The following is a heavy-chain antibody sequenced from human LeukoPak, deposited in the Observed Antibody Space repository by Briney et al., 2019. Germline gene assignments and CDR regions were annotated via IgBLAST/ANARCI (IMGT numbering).Heavy chain of an antibody. D-gene: IGHD3-22*01. CDR1: GFTFSSYW. V-gene: IGHV3-7*01. Sequence: GGSLRLSCAAPGFTFSSYWMTWVRQAPGKGLECVANIKEGGSEEYYVDSVKGRFSISRDNAKNSLHLQMNSLRAEDTAVYYCARDWLAGNPYHAFDLWGKGTMVTVSS. J-gene: IGHJ3*01. CDR2: IKEGGSEE. CDR3: ARDWLAGNPYHAFDL.